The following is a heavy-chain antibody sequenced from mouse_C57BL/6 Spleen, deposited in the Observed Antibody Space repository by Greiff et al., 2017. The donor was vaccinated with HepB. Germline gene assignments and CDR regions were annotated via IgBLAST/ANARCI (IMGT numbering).Heavy chain of an antibody. CDR1: GFSLTSYG. V-gene: IGHV2-2*01. D-gene: IGHD4-1*01. Sequence: VKVVESGPGLVQPSQSLSITCTVSGFSLTSYGVHWVRQSPGKGLEWLGVIWSGGSTDYNAAFISRLSICKDNSKSQFFFKRNSLQADDTAICYCARKVPGDWYFDVWGTGTTVTVSS. J-gene: IGHJ1*03. CDR2: IWSGGST. CDR3: ARKVPGDWYFDV.